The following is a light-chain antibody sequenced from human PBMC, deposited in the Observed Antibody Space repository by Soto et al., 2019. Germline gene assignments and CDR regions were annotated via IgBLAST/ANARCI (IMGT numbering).Light chain of an antibody. CDR3: QQYGDSPPWT. V-gene: IGKV3-20*01. J-gene: IGKJ1*01. Sequence: EIVMTQSPATLSVSPGERATLSCRASRSVTSSYLAWYQQKPGQAPRLLIYGASSRATGIPDRFSGSGSGTDFTLTIGRLEPEDFAVYYCQQYGDSPPWTFGQGTKVDIK. CDR2: GAS. CDR1: RSVTSSY.